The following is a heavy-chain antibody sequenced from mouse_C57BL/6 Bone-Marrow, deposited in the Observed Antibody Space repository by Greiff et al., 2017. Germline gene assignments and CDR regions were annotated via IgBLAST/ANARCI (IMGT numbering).Heavy chain of an antibody. CDR3: ARQYDYDRYYFDY. D-gene: IGHD2-4*01. J-gene: IGHJ2*01. CDR2: ISSGGSYT. CDR1: GFTFSSYG. Sequence: EVKLVESGGDLVKPGGSLKLSCAASGFTFSSYGMSWVRQTPDKRLEWVATISSGGSYTYYPDSVKGRFTISRDNAKNTLYLQMSSLKSEDTAMYYCARQYDYDRYYFDYWGQGTTLTVSS. V-gene: IGHV5-6*02.